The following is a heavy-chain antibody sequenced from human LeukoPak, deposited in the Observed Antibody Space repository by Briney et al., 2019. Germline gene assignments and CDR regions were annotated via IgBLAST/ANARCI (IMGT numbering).Heavy chain of an antibody. CDR3: AKKEGDTYFSWYMDV. CDR1: GFTFRSFA. V-gene: IGHV3-23*01. D-gene: IGHD2-21*01. Sequence: GRPLRPSCPDSGFTFRSFAMSWVRQAPGKGLEWVSGIIGSGRTTFYTDSVKGRFTISRDNSKNALYLQMNSLRAEDTAIYYCAKKEGDTYFSWYMDVWGKGTTVTVSS. CDR2: IIGSGRTT. J-gene: IGHJ6*03.